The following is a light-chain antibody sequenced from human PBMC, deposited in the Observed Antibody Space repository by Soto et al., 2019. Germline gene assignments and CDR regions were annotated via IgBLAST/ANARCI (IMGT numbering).Light chain of an antibody. CDR2: KAS. CDR1: QTISYW. V-gene: IGKV1-5*03. Sequence: DVQMTQSPSPLSASVGDRVTITCRASQTISYWLAWYQQKPGKGPQLLIYKASRLESGVPSRFSGSGSGTEFTLTISSLQPDDFATYYCQQYNNYSPLTFGPGTKVDMK. CDR3: QQYNNYSPLT. J-gene: IGKJ3*01.